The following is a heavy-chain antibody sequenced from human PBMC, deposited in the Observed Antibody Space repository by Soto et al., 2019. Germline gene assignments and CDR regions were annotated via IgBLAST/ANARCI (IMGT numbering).Heavy chain of an antibody. J-gene: IGHJ5*02. V-gene: IGHV4-39*01. Sequence: PSETLSLTCAVSGDSISSSSYYWGWIRQPPGKGLEWIGSIYYSGSTYYNPSLKSRVTISVDTSKNQFSLKLSSVTAADTAVYYCARRRTSSSSRGFDPWGQGTLVTVSS. D-gene: IGHD6-6*01. CDR1: GDSISSSSYY. CDR3: ARRRTSSSSRGFDP. CDR2: IYYSGST.